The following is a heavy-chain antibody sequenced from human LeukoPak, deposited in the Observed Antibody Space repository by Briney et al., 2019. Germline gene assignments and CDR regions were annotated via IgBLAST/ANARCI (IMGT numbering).Heavy chain of an antibody. CDR1: GGSFSGYY. Sequence: PSETLSLTCAVYGGSFSGYYWSWIRQPPGKGLEWIGSIHYSGNTYYIPSLKSRVTISVDTSKNQFSLKLTSVTAADTAVYYCAKSPPTTVITLDSWGQGILVTVSS. V-gene: IGHV4-34*01. CDR3: AKSPPTTVITLDS. D-gene: IGHD4-17*01. J-gene: IGHJ4*02. CDR2: IHYSGNT.